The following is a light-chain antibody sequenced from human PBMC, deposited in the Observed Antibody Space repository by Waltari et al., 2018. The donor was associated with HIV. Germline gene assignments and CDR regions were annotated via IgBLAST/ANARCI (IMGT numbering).Light chain of an antibody. J-gene: IGKJ3*01. CDR2: SAF. Sequence: DIQMTQSPSSVSAFVGDNITITCRASLDIRSWFAWYQRKPGKPPKLLSYSAFNVQSGVPSRFSGSGSGTDVTLTISGLQPEDFATYYCQQAHSSPFTFGPGTTVHIK. CDR1: LDIRSW. CDR3: QQAHSSPFT. V-gene: IGKV1-12*01.